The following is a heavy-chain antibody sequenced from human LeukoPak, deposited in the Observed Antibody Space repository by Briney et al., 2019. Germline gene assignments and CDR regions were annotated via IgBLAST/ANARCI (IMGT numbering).Heavy chain of an antibody. V-gene: IGHV4-34*01. D-gene: IGHD2-15*01. CDR2: INHSGST. CDR3: ARVSYSDAFDI. Sequence: PSETLSLTCAVYGGSFSGYYWSWIRQPPGKGLEWIGEINHSGSTNYNPSLKSRATISGSTSKNQFSLKLSSVTAADTAVYYCARVSYSDAFDIWGQGTMVTVSS. CDR1: GGSFSGYY. J-gene: IGHJ3*02.